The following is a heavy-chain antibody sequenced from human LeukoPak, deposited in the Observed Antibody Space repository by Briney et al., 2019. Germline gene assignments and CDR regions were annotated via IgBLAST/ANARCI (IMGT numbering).Heavy chain of an antibody. CDR1: GFTFSNYW. Sequence: GGSLRLSCSTSGFTFSNYWMTWVRQAPGKGLEWVANIKKDDGSVKYYVESVQGRFTISRDNARNSVFLQMNGLRAEDTAVYYCATYGLVVAATDYWGQGTVVTVSS. CDR2: IKKDDGSVK. CDR3: ATYGLVVAATDY. V-gene: IGHV3-7*01. J-gene: IGHJ4*02. D-gene: IGHD2-15*01.